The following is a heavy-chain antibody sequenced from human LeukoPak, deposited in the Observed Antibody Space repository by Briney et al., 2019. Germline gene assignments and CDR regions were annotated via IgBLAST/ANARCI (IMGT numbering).Heavy chain of an antibody. CDR2: INPNSGGT. J-gene: IGHJ5*02. CDR1: GYTFTGYY. V-gene: IGHV1-2*02. Sequence: GASVKVSCKASGYTFTGYYMHWVRQAPGQGLEWMGWINPNSGGTNYAQKLQGRVTMTTDTSTSTAYMELRSLRSDDTAVYYCARVVRTRGAYSSSWYWFDPWGQGTLVTVSS. CDR3: ARVVRTRGAYSSSWYWFDP. D-gene: IGHD6-13*01.